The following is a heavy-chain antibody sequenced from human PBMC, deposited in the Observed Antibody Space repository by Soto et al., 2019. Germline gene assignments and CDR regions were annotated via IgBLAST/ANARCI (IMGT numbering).Heavy chain of an antibody. J-gene: IGHJ5*02. Sequence: QAQLQQSGPGLVKPSQTRSLTCAISGDSVSSNSVAWNWIRQSPARGLEWLGRTFYRSRWYHDYAVFVKSQIMINPDTSKNQFSLQLNSLTPEDTAVYYCARDRGSSYPFDLWGQGTLVTVSS. D-gene: IGHD3-10*01. CDR1: GDSVSSNSVA. V-gene: IGHV6-1*01. CDR3: ARDRGSSYPFDL. CDR2: TFYRSRWYH.